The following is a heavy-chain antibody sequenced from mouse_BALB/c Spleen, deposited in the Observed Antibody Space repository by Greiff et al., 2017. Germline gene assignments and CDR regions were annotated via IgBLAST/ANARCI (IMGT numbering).Heavy chain of an antibody. Sequence: VQLQQSGDDLVKPGASVKLSCKASGYTFTSYWINWIKQRPGQGLEWIGAIYPGNSDTSYNQKFKGKAKLTAVTSTSTAYMELSSLTNEDSAVYYCTRSYYGNYEESWFAYWGQGTLVTVSA. CDR1: GYTFTSYW. CDR2: IYPGNSDT. V-gene: IGHV1-5*01. J-gene: IGHJ3*01. CDR3: TRSYYGNYEESWFAY. D-gene: IGHD2-1*01.